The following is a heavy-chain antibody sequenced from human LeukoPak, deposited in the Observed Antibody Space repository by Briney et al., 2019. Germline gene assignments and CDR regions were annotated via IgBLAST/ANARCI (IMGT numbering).Heavy chain of an antibody. CDR3: ARREHTSSHGPPRWYFYMDV. CDR1: GFTLSTYS. V-gene: IGHV3-48*04. D-gene: IGHD1-26*01. CDR2: ISSSGRAV. J-gene: IGHJ6*03. Sequence: GGSLRLSCEASGFTLSTYSLNWVRLAPGKGLEWVSYISSSGRAVNYADSVRGRFTISRDNARNSLYLQMNSLRAEDTAVYYCARREHTSSHGPPRWYFYMDVWGTGTTVTVSS.